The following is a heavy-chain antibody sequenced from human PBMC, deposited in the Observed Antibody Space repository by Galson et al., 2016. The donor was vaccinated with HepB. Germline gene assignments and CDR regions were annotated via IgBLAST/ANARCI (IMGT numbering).Heavy chain of an antibody. D-gene: IGHD2-15*01. J-gene: IGHJ4*02. V-gene: IGHV6-1*01. Sequence: CAISGDSVSSNSATWNWIRQSPSRGLEWLGRTYYRSKWFDDYAVSVKSRLTINPDTSKNRFSLHLSSVTPEDTAVYYCARERRYCSDASCYSFDFWGLGTLVTVSS. CDR2: TYYRSKWFD. CDR1: GDSVSSNSAT. CDR3: ARERRYCSDASCYSFDF.